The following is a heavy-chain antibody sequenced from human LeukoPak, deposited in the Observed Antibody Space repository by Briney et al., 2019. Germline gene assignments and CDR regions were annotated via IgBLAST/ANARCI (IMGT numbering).Heavy chain of an antibody. CDR3: ARASYYYDSSGYDY. V-gene: IGHV1-2*06. D-gene: IGHD3-22*01. CDR1: GGTFSSYA. CDR2: INPNSGGT. Sequence: ASVKVSCKASGGTFSSYAISWVRQAPGQGLEWMGRINPNSGGTSYAQKFQGRVTMTRDTSISTAYMELSRLRSDDTAVYYCARASYYYDSSGYDYWGQGTLVTVSS. J-gene: IGHJ4*02.